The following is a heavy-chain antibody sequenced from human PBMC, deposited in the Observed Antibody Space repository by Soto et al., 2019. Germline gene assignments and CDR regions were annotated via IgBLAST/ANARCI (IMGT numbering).Heavy chain of an antibody. D-gene: IGHD6-6*01. V-gene: IGHV1-2*02. CDR2: INPNSGGT. Sequence: ASVKVSCKASGYTFTGYYMHWVRQAPGQGLEWMGWINPNSGGTNHAQKFQGRVTMTRDTSISTAYMELSRLRSDDTAVYYCARAYSSSSWFDPWGQGTLVTVSS. J-gene: IGHJ5*02. CDR3: ARAYSSSSWFDP. CDR1: GYTFTGYY.